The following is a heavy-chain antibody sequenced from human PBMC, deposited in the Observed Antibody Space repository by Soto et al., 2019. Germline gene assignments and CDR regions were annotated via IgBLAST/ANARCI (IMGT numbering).Heavy chain of an antibody. CDR1: GYTFTSYD. V-gene: IGHV1-8*01. J-gene: IGHJ5*02. CDR2: MNPNSGNT. Sequence: ASVKVSCKASGYTFTSYDINWVRQATGQGLEWMGWMNPNSGNTGYAQKFQGRVTMTRNTSISTAYMELSSLRAEDTAVYYCAKNGAPDCWSGYYSWGQGTLVTVSS. CDR3: AKNGAPDCWSGYYS. D-gene: IGHD3-3*01.